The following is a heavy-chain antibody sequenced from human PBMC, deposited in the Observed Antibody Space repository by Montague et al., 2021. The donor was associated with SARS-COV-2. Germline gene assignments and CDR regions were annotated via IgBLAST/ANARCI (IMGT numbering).Heavy chain of an antibody. V-gene: IGHV3-21*01. D-gene: IGHD2/OR15-2a*01. Sequence: SLSLSCAASRFTFSSYSMNWVRQAPGKGLEWVSSISSSSYIYYADSVKGRFTISRDNAKNSLYLQMNSLRAEDTAVYYCVSQEGSIYWGQGTLVTVSS. CDR1: RFTFSSYS. J-gene: IGHJ4*02. CDR3: VSQEGSIY. CDR2: ISSSSYI.